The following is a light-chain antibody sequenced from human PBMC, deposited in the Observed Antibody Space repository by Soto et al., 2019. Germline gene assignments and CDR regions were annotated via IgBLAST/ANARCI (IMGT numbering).Light chain of an antibody. CDR1: SSDVGDYKY. Sequence: QSALTQPASVSGTPGQSITISCTGTSSDVGDYKYVSWYQQHPGKAPKLMIYEVSNRPSGVSNRFSGSKSDNTASLTISGLQAEDEADYYCSSYARVFGGGTKLTVL. CDR2: EVS. J-gene: IGLJ3*02. V-gene: IGLV2-14*01. CDR3: SSYARV.